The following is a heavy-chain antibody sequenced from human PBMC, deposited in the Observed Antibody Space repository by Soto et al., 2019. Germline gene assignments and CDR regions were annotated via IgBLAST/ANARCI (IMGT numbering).Heavy chain of an antibody. J-gene: IGHJ5*01. Sequence: QVQLVESGGGVVQPGRSLKLSCAASGFIFSNYAMHWVRQAPGKGLEWVAIIGYDGSNERYTDTVKGRFTISRDNSKITLHLQMNSLRAEDTAVYSCAKAYCSGGDCRGLDNWFDSWGQGTLVTVSS. V-gene: IGHV3-33*06. D-gene: IGHD2-15*01. CDR3: AKAYCSGGDCRGLDNWFDS. CDR2: IGYDGSNE. CDR1: GFIFSNYA.